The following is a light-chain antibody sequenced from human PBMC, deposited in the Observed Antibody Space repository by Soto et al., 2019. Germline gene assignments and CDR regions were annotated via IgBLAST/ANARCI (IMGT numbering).Light chain of an antibody. J-gene: IGKJ5*01. CDR1: QYVSVRF. CDR2: GAS. Sequence: EIVLTQSPGTLSLSPGESATLSCRASQYVSVRFLAWYQQKPGQAPRLLIYGASDRATGIPDRFTGSGSGTDFTLTISRLEPEDFAVYFCQQYGNSPRTFGQGTRLEIK. V-gene: IGKV3-20*01. CDR3: QQYGNSPRT.